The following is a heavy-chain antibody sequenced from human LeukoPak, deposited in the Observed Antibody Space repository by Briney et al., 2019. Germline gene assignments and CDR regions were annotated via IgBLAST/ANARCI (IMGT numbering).Heavy chain of an antibody. CDR2: IYYSGST. V-gene: IGHV4-59*12. CDR1: GGSISSYY. Sequence: PSETLSLTCTVSGGSISSYYWSWIRQPPGKGLEWIGYIYYSGSTNYNPSLKSRVTISVDKSKNQFSLKLSSVTAADTAVYYCARDLRRKEDYWGQGTLVTVSS. CDR3: ARDLRRKEDY. J-gene: IGHJ4*02. D-gene: IGHD4-17*01.